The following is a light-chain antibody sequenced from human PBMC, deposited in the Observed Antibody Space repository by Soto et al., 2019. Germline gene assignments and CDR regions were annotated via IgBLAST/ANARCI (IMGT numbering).Light chain of an antibody. V-gene: IGKV3-11*01. CDR3: QQYNNWPLT. J-gene: IGKJ4*01. Sequence: EIVLTQSPATLSLSPGERATLSCRASQSVSTHLAWYQQKPGQAPRLLVYDASTRATGIPDRFSGSGSGTDFTLTISSLEPEDFAVYYCQQYNNWPLTFGGGTKVDIK. CDR2: DAS. CDR1: QSVSTH.